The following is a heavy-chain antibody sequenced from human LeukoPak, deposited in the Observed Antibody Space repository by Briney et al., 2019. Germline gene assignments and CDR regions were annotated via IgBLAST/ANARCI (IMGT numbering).Heavy chain of an antibody. J-gene: IGHJ4*02. D-gene: IGHD3-22*01. CDR2: ISYDGSNK. Sequence: PGGSLRLSCAVSGFTFSNHAMHWVRQAPGKGLEWVAVISYDGSNKYYADSVKGRFTISRDNSKNTLYLQMNSLRAEDTAVYYCARAPYYYDSSGHYYTLYYFDYWGQGTLVTVSS. V-gene: IGHV3-30-3*01. CDR3: ARAPYYYDSSGHYYTLYYFDY. CDR1: GFTFSNHA.